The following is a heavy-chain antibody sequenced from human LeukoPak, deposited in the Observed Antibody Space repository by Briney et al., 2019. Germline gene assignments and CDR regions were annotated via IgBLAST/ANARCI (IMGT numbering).Heavy chain of an antibody. CDR2: INHSGST. Sequence: SETLSLTCAVYGGSFSGYYWSLIRRPPGKGLEWIGEINHSGSTNYNPSLKSRVTISVDTSKNQFSLKLSSVTAADTAVYYCARLEGTAMGMGSYYYYYYGMDVWGQGTTVTVSS. V-gene: IGHV4-34*01. J-gene: IGHJ6*02. D-gene: IGHD5-18*01. CDR1: GGSFSGYY. CDR3: ARLEGTAMGMGSYYYYYYGMDV.